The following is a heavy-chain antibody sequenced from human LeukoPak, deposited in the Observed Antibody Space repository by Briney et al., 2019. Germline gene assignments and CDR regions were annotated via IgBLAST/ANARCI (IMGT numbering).Heavy chain of an antibody. V-gene: IGHV4-59*01. D-gene: IGHD3-3*01. CDR2: IYYSGST. J-gene: IGHJ5*02. CDR1: GGSISSYY. Sequence: SETLSLTCTVSGGSISSYYWSWIRQPPGKGLEWIGYIYYSGSTNYNPSLKSRVTISVDTSKNQFSLKLSSVTAADTAVYYCARAHVTIFGVVSNWFDPWGQGTLVTASS. CDR3: ARAHVTIFGVVSNWFDP.